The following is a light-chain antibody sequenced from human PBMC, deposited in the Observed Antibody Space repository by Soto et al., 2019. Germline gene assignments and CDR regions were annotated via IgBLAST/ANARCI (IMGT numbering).Light chain of an antibody. Sequence: EIVMTQSPATLSVSPGESATLSCRASQSINRDLAWYVQKPGHAPRRVIYGASTWGTGVPPRFTGSGSGTEFTLTSSGRQSEDFAVYYCQQYNSWPSTFGQGTRLQ. J-gene: IGKJ5*01. CDR3: QQYNSWPST. CDR2: GAS. CDR1: QSINRD. V-gene: IGKV3D-15*01.